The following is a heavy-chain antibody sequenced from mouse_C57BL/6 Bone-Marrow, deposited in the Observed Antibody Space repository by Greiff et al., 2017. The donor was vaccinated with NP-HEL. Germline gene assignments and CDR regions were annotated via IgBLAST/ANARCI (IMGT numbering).Heavy chain of an antibody. CDR3: TTATLRWLLRETY. V-gene: IGHV14-1*01. CDR1: GFNIKDYY. J-gene: IGHJ3*01. D-gene: IGHD2-3*01. CDR2: IDPEDGDT. Sequence: VQLQQSGAELVRPGASVKLSCTASGFNIKDYYMHWVKQRPEQGLEWIGRIDPEDGDTEYAPKFQGKATMTADTSSNTAYLQLSSLTSEDTAVYYYTTATLRWLLRETYWGQGTLVTVSA.